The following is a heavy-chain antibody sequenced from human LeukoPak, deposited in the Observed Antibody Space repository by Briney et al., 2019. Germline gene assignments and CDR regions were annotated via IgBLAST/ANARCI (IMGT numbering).Heavy chain of an antibody. J-gene: IGHJ4*02. V-gene: IGHV1-18*01. D-gene: IGHD5-24*01. CDR2: ISAYNGNT. CDR3: ARDPRRDGYPESPLDY. CDR1: GYTFTSYG. Sequence: ASVKVSCKASGYTFTSYGISWVRQAPGQGLEWMGWISAYNGNTNYAQKLQGRVTMTTDTSTSTAYMELRSLRSDDTAVYYCARDPRRDGYPESPLDYWGQGTLVTVSS.